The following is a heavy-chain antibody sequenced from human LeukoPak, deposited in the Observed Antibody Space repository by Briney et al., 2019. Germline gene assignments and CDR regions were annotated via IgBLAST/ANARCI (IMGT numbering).Heavy chain of an antibody. D-gene: IGHD2-2*01. J-gene: IGHJ4*02. CDR1: GGSISSGGYY. V-gene: IGHV4-31*03. CDR2: IYYSGST. Sequence: PSETLSLICTVSGGSISSGGYYWSWIRQHPGKGLEWIGYIYYSGSTYYNPSLKSRVTISVDTSKNQFSLKLSSVTAADTAVYYCARSNGVPAATDYWGQGTLVTVSS. CDR3: ARSNGVPAATDY.